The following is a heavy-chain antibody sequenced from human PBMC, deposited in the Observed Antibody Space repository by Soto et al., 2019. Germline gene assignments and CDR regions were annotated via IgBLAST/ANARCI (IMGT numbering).Heavy chain of an antibody. Sequence: QVQLQESGPALVKPSQTLSLTCTVSGGSISSGGYYWSWIRQHPGKGLEWIGYIYYSGSTYYNPSLNSRFTISVVTSKNQFSLKLSCVTAADTAVYYCAREPYSSSSGLTVDGMDVWGQGTTVTVSS. D-gene: IGHD6-6*01. CDR1: GGSISSGGYY. V-gene: IGHV4-31*03. J-gene: IGHJ6*02. CDR2: IYYSGST. CDR3: AREPYSSSSGLTVDGMDV.